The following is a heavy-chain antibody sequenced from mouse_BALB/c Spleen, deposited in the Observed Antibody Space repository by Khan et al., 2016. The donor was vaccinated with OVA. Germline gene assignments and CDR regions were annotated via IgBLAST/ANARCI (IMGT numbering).Heavy chain of an antibody. CDR3: TRTGYGNPFAY. J-gene: IGHJ2*01. CDR2: INPNNDYT. D-gene: IGHD2-1*01. Sequence: QVQLQQSGTELVKPGASVKLSCKASGYTFTSYFLYWVMQRPGQGLEWIGGINPNNDYTVFNEKFKSEATLTVDKSSSTAYMQLSSLTSEDSAVYYCTRTGYGNPFAYWGQGTTLTVSS. CDR1: GYTFTSYF. V-gene: IGHV1S81*02.